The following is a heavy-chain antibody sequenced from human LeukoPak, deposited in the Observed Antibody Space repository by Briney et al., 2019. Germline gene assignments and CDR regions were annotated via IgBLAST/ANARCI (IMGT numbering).Heavy chain of an antibody. J-gene: IGHJ4*02. CDR3: ARDPGAFPYFFDC. D-gene: IGHD4/OR15-4a*01. Sequence: PGGSLRLSCAASGLTFGTYWMSWVRQAPGKGLECVSAISGDGVSPYYADSVRGRFTISRDNSKNTLYLQMNSLRVEDTAVYFCARDPGAFPYFFDCWGQGTLVTVSS. CDR1: GLTFGTYW. CDR2: ISGDGVSP. V-gene: IGHV3-23*01.